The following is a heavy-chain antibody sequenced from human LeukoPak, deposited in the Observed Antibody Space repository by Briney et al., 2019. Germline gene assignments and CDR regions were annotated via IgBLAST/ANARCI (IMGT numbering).Heavy chain of an antibody. V-gene: IGHV1-8*01. Sequence: ASVKVSCEASGYTFTSYDINWVRQATGQGLEWMGWMNPNSGNTGYAQKFQGRVTMTRNTSISTAYMELSSLRSEDTAVYYCARGERVVVAATDYYYMDVWGKGTTVTVSS. CDR2: MNPNSGNT. CDR1: GYTFTSYD. CDR3: ARGERVVVAATDYYYMDV. D-gene: IGHD2-15*01. J-gene: IGHJ6*03.